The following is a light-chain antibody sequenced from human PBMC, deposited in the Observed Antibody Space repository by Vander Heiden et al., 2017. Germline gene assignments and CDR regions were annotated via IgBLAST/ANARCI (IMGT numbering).Light chain of an antibody. CDR3: QQSYSTPPIT. J-gene: IGKJ5*01. V-gene: IGKV1-39*01. Sequence: DIQMSPRPSSLSAYVGDRVTITCRASQSISIYVNWDQQKPGKATKLLNYAASSLQSGFPSRFSGSVSGTDFTLTISSLQPEDFATYYCQQSYSTPPITFGQGTRLEIK. CDR1: QSISIY. CDR2: AAS.